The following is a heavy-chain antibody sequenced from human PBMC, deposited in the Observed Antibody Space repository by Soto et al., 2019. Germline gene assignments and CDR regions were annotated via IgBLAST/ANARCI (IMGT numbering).Heavy chain of an antibody. V-gene: IGHV1-69*02. D-gene: IGHD5-12*01. CDR2: IIPILGIA. Sequence: GASVKVSCKASGGTFSSYTISWVRQAPGQGLEWMGRIIPILGIANYAQKFQGRVTITGDKSTSTAYMELSSLRSEDTAVYYCARGQYSGYDWNYYYYYMDVWGKGTTVTVSS. CDR1: GGTFSSYT. J-gene: IGHJ6*03. CDR3: ARGQYSGYDWNYYYYYMDV.